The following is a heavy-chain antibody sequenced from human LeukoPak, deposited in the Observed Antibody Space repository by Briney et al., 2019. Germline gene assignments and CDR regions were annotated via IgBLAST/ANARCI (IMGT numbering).Heavy chain of an antibody. CDR3: ARAGNYDFWLDWFDP. CDR2: MNPNSGNT. V-gene: IGHV1-8*03. Sequence: GASVKVSCKASGYTFTSYDINWVRQATGQGLEWMGWMNPNSGNTGYAQKFQGRVTITRNTSISTAYMELSSLRSEDTAVYYCARAGNYDFWLDWFDPWGQGTLVTVSS. J-gene: IGHJ5*02. D-gene: IGHD3-3*01. CDR1: GYTFTSYD.